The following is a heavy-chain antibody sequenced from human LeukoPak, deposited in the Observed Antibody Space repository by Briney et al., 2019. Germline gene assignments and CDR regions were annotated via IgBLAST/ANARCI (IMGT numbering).Heavy chain of an antibody. CDR1: GGSFSGYY. D-gene: IGHD2-15*01. V-gene: IGHV4-34*01. CDR2: INHSGST. Sequence: PSETLSLTCAVYGGSFSGYYWSWIRQPPGKGLEWIGEINHSGSTNYNPSLKSRVTISVDTSKNQFSLKLSSVTAADTAVYYCARGVNCSGGSCYSLLYYYYMDVWGKGTTVTVSS. J-gene: IGHJ6*03. CDR3: ARGVNCSGGSCYSLLYYYYMDV.